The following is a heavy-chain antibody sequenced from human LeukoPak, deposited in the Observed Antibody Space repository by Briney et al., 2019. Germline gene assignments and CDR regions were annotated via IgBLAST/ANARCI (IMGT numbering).Heavy chain of an antibody. CDR3: ARHITVSYDAFDL. V-gene: IGHV4-34*01. D-gene: IGHD6-19*01. Sequence: KSSETLSLTCAVYGGSFSGYYWSWIRQPPGKGLEWIGEINHSGSTNYNPSLKSRVTISVGTSKTQFSLKLTSVTAADTATYYCARHITVSYDAFDLWGRGTMVTVSS. J-gene: IGHJ3*01. CDR1: GGSFSGYY. CDR2: INHSGST.